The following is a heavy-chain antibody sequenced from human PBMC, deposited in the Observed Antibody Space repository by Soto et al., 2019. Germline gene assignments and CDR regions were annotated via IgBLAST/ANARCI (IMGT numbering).Heavy chain of an antibody. CDR2: IYPGDSDT. J-gene: IGHJ5*02. Sequence: ESLKISCKGSGYSFTSYWIGWVRQMPGKGLEWMGIIYPGDSDTRYSPSFQGQVTISAEKSISTAYLQWSSLKASDAAMYYCARQRELYYDFWSGYYTYNWFDPWGQGTLVTVSS. CDR3: ARQRELYYDFWSGYYTYNWFDP. V-gene: IGHV5-51*01. CDR1: GYSFTSYW. D-gene: IGHD3-3*01.